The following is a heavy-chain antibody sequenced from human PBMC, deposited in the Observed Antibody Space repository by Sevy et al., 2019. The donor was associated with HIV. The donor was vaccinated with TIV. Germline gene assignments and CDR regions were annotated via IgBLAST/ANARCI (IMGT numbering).Heavy chain of an antibody. V-gene: IGHV1-18*04. CDR2: ISAYNGNT. D-gene: IGHD6-19*01. CDR3: AGDPETDSSGSY. J-gene: IGHJ4*02. Sequence: ASVKVSCRASGHTFTNYGISWVRQAPGQGLERMGWISAYNGNTNYAQKFQGRVTMTTDTSTSTAYMELRSLRSDDTAVYYCAGDPETDSSGSYWGQGTLVTVSS. CDR1: GHTFTNYG.